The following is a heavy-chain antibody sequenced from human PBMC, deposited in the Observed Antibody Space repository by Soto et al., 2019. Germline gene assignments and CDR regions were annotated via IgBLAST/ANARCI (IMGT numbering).Heavy chain of an antibody. CDR2: ISVTPGIT. CDR3: SKWSGYGDV. J-gene: IGHJ4*02. D-gene: IGHD4-17*01. V-gene: IGHV3-23*01. CDR1: GFTMSTYS. Sequence: EMQLLESGGGLVQPGGSLRLSCAASGFTMSTYSVTWVRQAPGKGLEWVSGISVTPGITFYADSVKGRFTISRDSSNNAVYLQMNSLRAEDTAMYFCSKWSGYGDVWGQGTLVTVSS.